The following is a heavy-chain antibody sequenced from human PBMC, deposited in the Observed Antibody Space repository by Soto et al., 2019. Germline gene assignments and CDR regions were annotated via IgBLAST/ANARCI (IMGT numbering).Heavy chain of an antibody. D-gene: IGHD6-13*01. Sequence: EVQLVESGGGLVQPGGSLRLSCAASGFTFSRNWMHWVRQAPGKGLVWVSRINSDGSDPVYADSVKGRFTISRDNAKSTLYLQMNSLTAEDTAVYCCAVDRSSWFSFDNWGQGTLVTVSS. CDR2: INSDGSDP. V-gene: IGHV3-74*01. CDR3: AVDRSSWFSFDN. CDR1: GFTFSRNW. J-gene: IGHJ4*02.